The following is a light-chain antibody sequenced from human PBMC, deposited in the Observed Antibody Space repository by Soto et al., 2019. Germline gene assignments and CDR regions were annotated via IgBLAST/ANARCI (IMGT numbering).Light chain of an antibody. CDR1: SSNIGAGYD. J-gene: IGLJ2*01. CDR2: GNS. V-gene: IGLV1-40*01. Sequence: QSVLTQPPSASGAPGQWVTISCTGSSSNIGAGYDVYWYQQLPGTAPKLLIYGNSNRPSGVPDRFSGSKSGTSASLAITGLQAEDEADYYCQSYASSLSGSVVFGGGTKLTVL. CDR3: QSYASSLSGSVV.